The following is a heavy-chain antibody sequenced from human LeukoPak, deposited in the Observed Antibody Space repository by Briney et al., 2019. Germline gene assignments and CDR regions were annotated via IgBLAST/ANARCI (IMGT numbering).Heavy chain of an antibody. CDR2: IHHSGST. D-gene: IGHD3-22*01. Sequence: PSETLSLTCTVSGGSILTHYWSWIRQPPGKGLEWIGYIHHSGSTTYNPSLKSRVTMSIDMSKNQFSLKLTSVTAADTAVYYCARQSRYSDSSGYFSDDYWGQGTLVTVSS. CDR1: GGSILTHY. V-gene: IGHV4-59*08. CDR3: ARQSRYSDSSGYFSDDY. J-gene: IGHJ4*02.